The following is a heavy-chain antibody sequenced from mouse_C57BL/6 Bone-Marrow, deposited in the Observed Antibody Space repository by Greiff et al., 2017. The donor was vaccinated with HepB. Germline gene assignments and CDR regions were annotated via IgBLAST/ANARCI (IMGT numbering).Heavy chain of an antibody. CDR1: GFSFTSYG. CDR2: IWSDGST. D-gene: IGHD2-2*01. CDR3: ARQVGYDYYAMDY. Sequence: VKLQESGPGLVAPSQSLSITCTVSGFSFTSYGVHWVRQPPGKGLEWLVVIWSDGSTTYNSALKSRLSISKDNSKSQVFLKMNSLQTDDTAMYYCARQVGYDYYAMDYWGQGTSVTVSS. J-gene: IGHJ4*01. V-gene: IGHV2-6-1*01.